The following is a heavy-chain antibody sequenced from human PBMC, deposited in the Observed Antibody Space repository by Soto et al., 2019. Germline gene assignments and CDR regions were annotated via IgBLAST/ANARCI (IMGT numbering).Heavy chain of an antibody. Sequence: QVQLVQSGAEVKKPGASVKVSCKASGYTFTGYYMHWVRQAPGQGLEWMGWINPNSGGTNYAQKFQGWVNMTRDTSISTAYMELSRLRSDDTAVYYCARTEKLYGSGSLYYYYYGMDVWGQGTTVTVSS. D-gene: IGHD3-10*01. V-gene: IGHV1-2*04. J-gene: IGHJ6*02. CDR1: GYTFTGYY. CDR3: ARTEKLYGSGSLYYYYYGMDV. CDR2: INPNSGGT.